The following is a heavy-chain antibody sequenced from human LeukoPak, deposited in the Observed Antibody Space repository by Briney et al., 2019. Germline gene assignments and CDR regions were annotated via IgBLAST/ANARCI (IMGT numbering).Heavy chain of an antibody. D-gene: IGHD3-16*02. CDR2: IIPIFGTA. Sequence: GASVKVSCEASGGTFSSYAISWVRQAPGQGLEWMGGIIPIFGTANYAQKFQGRVTITADESTSTAYMELSSLRSEDTAVYYCARDLDDSYTNYYGMDVWGQGTTVTVSS. J-gene: IGHJ6*02. CDR3: ARDLDDSYTNYYGMDV. CDR1: GGTFSSYA. V-gene: IGHV1-69*13.